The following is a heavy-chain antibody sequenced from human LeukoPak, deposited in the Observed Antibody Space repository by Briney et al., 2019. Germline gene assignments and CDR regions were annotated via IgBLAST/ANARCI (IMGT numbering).Heavy chain of an antibody. D-gene: IGHD3-10*01. CDR2: IYHSGST. CDR3: ASRDVLLWFGELSGFDY. Sequence: SGTLSLTCAVSGGSISSSNWWSWVRQPPGKGLEWIGEIYHSGSTNYNPSLKSRVTISVDKSKNQFSLKLSSVTAADTAVYCCASRDVLLWFGELSGFDYWGQGTLVTVSS. V-gene: IGHV4-4*01. CDR1: GGSISSSNW. J-gene: IGHJ4*02.